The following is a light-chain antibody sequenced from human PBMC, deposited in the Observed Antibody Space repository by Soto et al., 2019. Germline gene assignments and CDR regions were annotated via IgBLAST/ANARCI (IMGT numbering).Light chain of an antibody. CDR1: SSDVGAYNY. CDR2: DVS. V-gene: IGLV2-14*03. Sequence: QSALTQPASVSGSPGQSITISFTGTSSDVGAYNYVSWYQQHPSKAPKLMIYDVSNRPSGVSNRFSGSKSDNTASLTISGLQAEDAADYYCSSYTTSSTLVFGGGTQLTVL. CDR3: SSYTTSSTLV. J-gene: IGLJ2*01.